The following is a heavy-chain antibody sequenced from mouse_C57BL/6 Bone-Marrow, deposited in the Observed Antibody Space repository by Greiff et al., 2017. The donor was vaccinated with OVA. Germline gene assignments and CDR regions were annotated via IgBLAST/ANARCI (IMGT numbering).Heavy chain of an antibody. CDR2: ISNLAYSI. Sequence: EVHLVESGGGLVQPGGSLKLSCAASGFTFSDYGMAWVRQAPRKGPEWVAFISNLAYSIYYADTVTGRFTISRENAKNTLYLEMSSLRSEDTAMYYCARKGKLGRTYFDYWGQGTTLTVSS. CDR3: ARKGKLGRTYFDY. V-gene: IGHV5-15*01. J-gene: IGHJ2*01. CDR1: GFTFSDYG. D-gene: IGHD4-1*01.